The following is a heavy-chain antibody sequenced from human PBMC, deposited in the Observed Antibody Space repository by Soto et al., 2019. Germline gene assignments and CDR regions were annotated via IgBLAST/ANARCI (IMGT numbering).Heavy chain of an antibody. CDR3: ARDHDFWSGYRKRGYYYYGMDV. J-gene: IGHJ6*02. CDR1: GGSISSGGYY. V-gene: IGHV4-31*03. Sequence: PSETLSLTCTVSGGSISSGGYYWSWIRQHPGKGLEWIGYIYYSGSTYYNPSLKSRVTISVDTSKNQFSLKLSSATAADTAVYYCARDHDFWSGYRKRGYYYYGMDVWGQGTTVTVSS. CDR2: IYYSGST. D-gene: IGHD3-3*01.